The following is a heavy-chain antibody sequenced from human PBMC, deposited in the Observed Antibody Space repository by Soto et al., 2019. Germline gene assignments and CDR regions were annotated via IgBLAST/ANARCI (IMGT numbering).Heavy chain of an antibody. J-gene: IGHJ4*02. CDR3: ARDVSSDTTGFRGYDL. V-gene: IGHV1-69*01. Sequence: QLHLVQSGAEVKKAGSSVKVSCKASGGTVSSYAITWVRQAPGKGLEWMGVFIPIFVSAHYAPKFQGRSTITADESTSTAYMELSGLTSEATAIYYCARDVSSDTTGFRGYDLWGQGTQVTVSS. CDR2: FIPIFVSA. CDR1: GGTVSSYA. D-gene: IGHD3-10*01.